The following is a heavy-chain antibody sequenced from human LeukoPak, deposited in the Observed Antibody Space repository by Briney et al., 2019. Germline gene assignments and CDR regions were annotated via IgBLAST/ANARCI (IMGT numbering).Heavy chain of an antibody. J-gene: IGHJ4*02. V-gene: IGHV3-23*01. Sequence: GGSLRLSCAASGFTFGNYPFSWVRQAPGKGLEWVSVVSANGVSTLYANSVKGRFTISRDNFVNTLYLQMSSLRAEDTAVYYCAKVKPLYYDSSGYYRAVGYFDYWGQGTLVTVSS. CDR1: GFTFGNYP. CDR3: AKVKPLYYDSSGYYRAVGYFDY. CDR2: VSANGVST. D-gene: IGHD3-22*01.